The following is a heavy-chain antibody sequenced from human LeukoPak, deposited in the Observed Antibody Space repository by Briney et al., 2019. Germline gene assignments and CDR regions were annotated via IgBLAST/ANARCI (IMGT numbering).Heavy chain of an antibody. D-gene: IGHD2-2*01. V-gene: IGHV4-34*01. Sequence: PSETLSLTCTVSSDSISGYYWSWIRQPPGKGLEWIGEFNQGGSTNYNPSLKSRVTISVDMSKNQFSLKLSSVTAADTAVYYCARGPPAKPGTGYYYGMDVWGQGTTVTVSS. CDR3: ARGPPAKPGTGYYYGMDV. CDR2: FNQGGST. J-gene: IGHJ6*02. CDR1: SDSISGYY.